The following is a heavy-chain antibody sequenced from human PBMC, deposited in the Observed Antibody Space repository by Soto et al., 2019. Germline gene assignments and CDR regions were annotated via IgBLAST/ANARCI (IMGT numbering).Heavy chain of an antibody. Sequence: QVQLVESGGGVVQPGRSLRLSCAASGFTFSSYAMHWVRQAPGKGLEWVAVISYDGSNKYYADSVKGRFTISRDNSKNTLYLRMNSLRAEDTAVYYCARDWGQQLVSYYFDYWGQGTLVTVSS. CDR3: ARDWGQQLVSYYFDY. J-gene: IGHJ4*02. CDR1: GFTFSSYA. D-gene: IGHD6-13*01. CDR2: ISYDGSNK. V-gene: IGHV3-30-3*01.